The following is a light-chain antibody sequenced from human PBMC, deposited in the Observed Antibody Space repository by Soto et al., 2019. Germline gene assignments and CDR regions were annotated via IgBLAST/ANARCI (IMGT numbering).Light chain of an antibody. V-gene: IGLV2-14*01. Sequence: QSVLTQPASVSGSPGQSITISCTGTSSDVGAYNYVSWYQQHPGKAPKLMIYEVSNRPSGVYNRIYGSKSANTASLTISGIQAEDEDHYSCSSYTSTFYVFGTGTKLTVL. CDR3: SSYTSTFYV. CDR2: EVS. J-gene: IGLJ1*01. CDR1: SSDVGAYNY.